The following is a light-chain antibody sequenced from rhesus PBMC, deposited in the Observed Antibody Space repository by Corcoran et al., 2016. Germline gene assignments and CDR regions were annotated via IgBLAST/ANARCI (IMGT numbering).Light chain of an antibody. CDR2: WGS. V-gene: IGKV2-61*03. CDR3: MQGTQLPLA. J-gene: IGKJ4*01. Sequence: DIVMTQTPLSLPVTPGEPASISCRSSQSLLHSDGYTYLDWYLQKPGQSQQLLIYWGSNRASGVPDRFIGGGSGTYVTLKISRVEAEDVGVSYCMQGTQLPLAFGGGTKVELK. CDR1: QSLLHSDGYTY.